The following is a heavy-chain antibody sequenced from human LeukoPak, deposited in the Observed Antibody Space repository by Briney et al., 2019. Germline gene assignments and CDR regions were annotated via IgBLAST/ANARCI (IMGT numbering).Heavy chain of an antibody. CDR3: TRAGSYGYYWYFDL. J-gene: IGHJ2*01. D-gene: IGHD5-18*01. V-gene: IGHV6-1*01. CDR1: GDSVSSNSAT. CDR2: TYYRSKWYN. Sequence: SHTLSLTCAISGDSVSSNSATWNWIRQSPSRGLEWLGRTYYRSKWYNDYAVSVKSRITINPDTSKNQFSLHLNSVTHEDTAVYYCTRAGSYGYYWYFDLWGRGTLVTVSS.